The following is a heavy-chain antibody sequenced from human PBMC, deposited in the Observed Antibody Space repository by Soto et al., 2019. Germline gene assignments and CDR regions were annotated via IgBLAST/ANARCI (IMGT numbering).Heavy chain of an antibody. D-gene: IGHD2-8*01. CDR1: GCTFSSYA. CDR3: SKGGPIVLMVYAKGGLDY. J-gene: IGHJ4*02. Sequence: EVQLLESGGGLVQPGGSLRLSCAASGCTFSSYAMSWVRQAPGKGLEWVSAISGSGGSTYYADSVKGRFTISRDNSKNTLYLQMNSLRAEDTAVYYCSKGGPIVLMVYAKGGLDYWGQGTLVTVSS. CDR2: ISGSGGST. V-gene: IGHV3-23*01.